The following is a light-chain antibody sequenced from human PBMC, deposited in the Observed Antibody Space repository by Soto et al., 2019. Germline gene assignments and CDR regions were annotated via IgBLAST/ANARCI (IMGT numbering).Light chain of an antibody. Sequence: QSALTQPASVSGSPGQSITISCTGTSSDVGGYNCVSWYQQHPGKAPKLMIYDVSNRPSGVSNRFSGSKSGNTASPTISGLQAEDEADYYCSSYTSSSLYVFGTGTQLTVL. CDR3: SSYTSSSLYV. J-gene: IGLJ1*01. CDR2: DVS. V-gene: IGLV2-14*01. CDR1: SSDVGGYNC.